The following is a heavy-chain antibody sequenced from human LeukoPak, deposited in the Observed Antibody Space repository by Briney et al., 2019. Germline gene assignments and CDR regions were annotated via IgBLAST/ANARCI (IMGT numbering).Heavy chain of an antibody. CDR3: ARVRGGSSGWYIEIWFDP. Sequence: NPSETLSLTCTVSGGSISSSSYYWGWIRQPPGKGLEWIGSIYYSGSTYYNPSLKSRVTISVDTSKNQFSLKLSSVTAADTAVCYCARVRGGSSGWYIEIWFDPWGQGTLVTVSS. V-gene: IGHV4-39*07. J-gene: IGHJ5*02. D-gene: IGHD6-19*01. CDR1: GGSISSSSYY. CDR2: IYYSGST.